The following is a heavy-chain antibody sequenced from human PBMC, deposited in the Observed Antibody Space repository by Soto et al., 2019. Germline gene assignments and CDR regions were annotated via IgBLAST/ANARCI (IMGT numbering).Heavy chain of an antibody. CDR2: IYYSGST. CDR1: GGSISSYY. V-gene: IGHV4-59*08. D-gene: IGHD2-2*01. CDR3: ARVIVVPAATLGRAGFYMDV. J-gene: IGHJ6*03. Sequence: SETLSLTCTVSGGSISSYYWSWIRQPPGKGLEWIGYIYYSGSTNYNPSLKSRVTISVDTSKNQFSLMLSSVTAADTAVYYCARVIVVPAATLGRAGFYMDVWGKGTTVTVSS.